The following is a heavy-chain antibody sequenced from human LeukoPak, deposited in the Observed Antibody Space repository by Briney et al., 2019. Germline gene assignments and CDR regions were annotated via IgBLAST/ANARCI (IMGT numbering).Heavy chain of an antibody. Sequence: GASVKVSCKASGFTVTSSAMQWVRQARGQRLEWIGWIVVGSGNTNYAQKFQERVTITRDRSTSTVYMEMSSLRSEDTAMYYCAADGATYCDGDCFDLWGQGTLVTVSP. J-gene: IGHJ4*02. CDR3: AADGATYCDGDCFDL. CDR2: IVVGSGNT. V-gene: IGHV1-58*02. D-gene: IGHD2-21*02. CDR1: GFTVTSSA.